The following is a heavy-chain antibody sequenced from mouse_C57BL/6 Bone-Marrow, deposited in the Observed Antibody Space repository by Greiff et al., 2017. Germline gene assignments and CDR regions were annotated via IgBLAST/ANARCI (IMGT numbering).Heavy chain of an antibody. CDR2: IRLKSDNYAT. J-gene: IGHJ1*03. V-gene: IGHV6-3*01. D-gene: IGHD1-1*01. CDR3: TGVFITTVGSSWYCDV. CDR1: GFTFSNYW. Sequence: VKVEESGGGLVQPGGSMKLSCVASGFTFSNYWMNWVRQSPEKGLEWVAQIRLKSDNYATHYAESVKGRFTISRDDSKSSVYLQMNNLSAEYNGIYCCTGVFITTVGSSWYCDVWGTGTTVTVSS.